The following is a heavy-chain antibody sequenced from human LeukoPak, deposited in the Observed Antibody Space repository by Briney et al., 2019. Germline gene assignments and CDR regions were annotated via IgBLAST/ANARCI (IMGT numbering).Heavy chain of an antibody. V-gene: IGHV4-59*01. Sequence: SETLSLTCTVSGGSISSYYWSWIRQPPGKGLEWIGYIYYSGSTNYNPSLKSRVTISVDTSKNQFSLKLSSVTAADTAVYYRARGPIYDSSGYYYWEYFQHWGQGTLVTVSS. CDR2: IYYSGST. J-gene: IGHJ1*01. CDR3: ARGPIYDSSGYYYWEYFQH. D-gene: IGHD3-22*01. CDR1: GGSISSYY.